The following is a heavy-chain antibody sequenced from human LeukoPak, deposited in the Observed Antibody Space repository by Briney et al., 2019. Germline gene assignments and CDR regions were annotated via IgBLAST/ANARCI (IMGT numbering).Heavy chain of an antibody. CDR3: ARTPYCSGGSCCSRFNWFDP. D-gene: IGHD2-15*01. CDR1: GYSFTSYW. J-gene: IGHJ5*02. Sequence: GDSLKISCKGSGYSFTSYWIGWVRQMPGKSLEVMGIIYPGDSDTRYSPSFQGQVTISADKSISTAYLQWSSLKASDTAMYYCARTPYCSGGSCCSRFNWFDPWGQGTLVTVSS. V-gene: IGHV5-51*01. CDR2: IYPGDSDT.